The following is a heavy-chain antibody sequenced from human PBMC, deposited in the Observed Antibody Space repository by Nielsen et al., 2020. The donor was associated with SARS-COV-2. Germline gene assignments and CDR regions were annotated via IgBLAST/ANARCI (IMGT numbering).Heavy chain of an antibody. CDR1: GYSFTSYW. J-gene: IGHJ1*01. V-gene: IGHV5-51*01. D-gene: IGHD6-19*01. Sequence: GESLKISCKGSGYSFTSYWIGWVRQMPGRGLEWMGIIYPGDSDTRYSPSFQGQVTISADKSISTAYLQWSSLKASDTAIYYCARLMTTAVGPVNMDVWGQGTLVTVSS. CDR3: ARLMTTAVGPVNMDV. CDR2: IYPGDSDT.